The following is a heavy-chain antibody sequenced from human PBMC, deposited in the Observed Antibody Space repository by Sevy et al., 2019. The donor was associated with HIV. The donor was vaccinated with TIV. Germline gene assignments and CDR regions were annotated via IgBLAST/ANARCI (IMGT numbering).Heavy chain of an antibody. J-gene: IGHJ6*02. Sequence: GGSLRLSCAASGFTFSSYGMHWVRQAPGKGLEWVAVISYDGSNKYYADSVNGRFTISRDNSKNTLNLQMNSLRAEDTAVYYCAKDLKNYYDDYYYYGMDVWGQGTTVTVSS. D-gene: IGHD3-22*01. CDR2: ISYDGSNK. CDR3: AKDLKNYYDDYYYYGMDV. CDR1: GFTFSSYG. V-gene: IGHV3-30*18.